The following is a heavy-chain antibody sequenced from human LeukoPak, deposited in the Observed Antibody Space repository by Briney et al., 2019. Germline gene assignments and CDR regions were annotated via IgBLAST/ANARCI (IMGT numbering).Heavy chain of an antibody. V-gene: IGHV4-34*01. Sequence: LRLSCAASEFTFSDYYMNWIRQVPGKGLEWIGEINHSGSTNYNPSLKSRVTISVDTSKNQFSLKLSSVTAADTAVYYCARTRGYCSGGSCYPTYYYYYMDVWGKGTTVTVSS. CDR1: EFTFSDYY. CDR2: INHSGST. D-gene: IGHD2-15*01. CDR3: ARTRGYCSGGSCYPTYYYYYMDV. J-gene: IGHJ6*03.